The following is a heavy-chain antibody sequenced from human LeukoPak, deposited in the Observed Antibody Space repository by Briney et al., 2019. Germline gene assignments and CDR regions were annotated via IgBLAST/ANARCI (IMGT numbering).Heavy chain of an antibody. CDR3: AREGPSSSLCY. CDR1: GGSISSGDYD. D-gene: IGHD6-6*01. CDR2: IYYSGST. Sequence: PSETLSLTCTVSGGSISSGDYDWSWIRQPPGKGLEWIGYIYYSGSTYYNPSLKSRVTISVDTSKNQFSLKLSSVTAADTAVYYCAREGPSSSLCYWGQGTLVTVSS. V-gene: IGHV4-30-4*01. J-gene: IGHJ4*02.